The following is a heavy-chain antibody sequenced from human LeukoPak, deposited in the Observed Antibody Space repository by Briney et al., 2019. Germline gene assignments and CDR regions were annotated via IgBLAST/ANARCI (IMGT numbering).Heavy chain of an antibody. CDR1: GFIVSSNS. D-gene: IGHD6-6*01. Sequence: GGSLRLSCAASGFIVSSNSMSWVRQAPGKGLEWVSVIYSGGSTYYADSVKGRFTISRGNSKNTVDLQMNSLRPDDTAVYYCARGKFNVPGAFDIWGQGTMVTVSS. CDR2: IYSGGST. J-gene: IGHJ3*02. V-gene: IGHV3-66*02. CDR3: ARGKFNVPGAFDI.